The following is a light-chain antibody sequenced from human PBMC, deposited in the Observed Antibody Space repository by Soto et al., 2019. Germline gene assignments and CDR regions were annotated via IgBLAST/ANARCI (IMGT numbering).Light chain of an antibody. J-gene: IGLJ1*01. CDR3: SSYTSSSTLGV. CDR1: SSTVGGFNV. Sequence: QAVVTQPASVSGSPGQSITISCTGTSSTVGGFNVVSWYQQHPGKAPKVMIYEVSNRPSGVSNRFSGSKSGNTASLTISGLQAEDEADYYCSSYTSSSTLGVFGTGTKLTVL. CDR2: EVS. V-gene: IGLV2-14*01.